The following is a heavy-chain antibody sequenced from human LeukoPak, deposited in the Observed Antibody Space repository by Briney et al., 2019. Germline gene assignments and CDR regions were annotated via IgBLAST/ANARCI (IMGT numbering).Heavy chain of an antibody. CDR1: GYTFTSYG. CDR2: ISAYNGNT. V-gene: IGHV1-18*01. CDR3: ARARYYYDSSGYYPYYYYYYMDV. D-gene: IGHD3-22*01. Sequence: VASVKVSCKASGYTFTSYGISWVRQAPGQGLEWMGRISAYNGNTNYAQKLQGRVTMTTDTSTSTAYMELRSLRSDDTAVYYCARARYYYDSSGYYPYYYYYYMDVWGKGTTVTVSS. J-gene: IGHJ6*03.